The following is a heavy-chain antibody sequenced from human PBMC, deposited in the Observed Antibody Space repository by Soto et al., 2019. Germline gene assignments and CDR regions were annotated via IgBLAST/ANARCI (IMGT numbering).Heavy chain of an antibody. D-gene: IGHD2-8*02. CDR2: IYYSGST. Sequence: SETLSLTCTVSGGSISSYYWSWIRQPPGKGLEWIGYIYYSGSTNYNPSLKSRVTISVDTSKNQFSLKLSSVTAADTAVYYCARVVPMGRGVDPYYYGMDVWGQGTTVTVSS. J-gene: IGHJ6*02. V-gene: IGHV4-59*01. CDR1: GGSISSYY. CDR3: ARVVPMGRGVDPYYYGMDV.